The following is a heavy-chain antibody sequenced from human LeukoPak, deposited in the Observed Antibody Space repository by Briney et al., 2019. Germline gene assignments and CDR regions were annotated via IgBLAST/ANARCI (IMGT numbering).Heavy chain of an antibody. D-gene: IGHD5-18*01. Sequence: GGSLRLSCAASGFTFSSFSMNWVRQAPGKGLEWVSAISGSGGSTYYADSVKGRFTISRDNSKNTLYLQMNSLRAEDTAVYYCAGGYSYGPKASYYYGMDVWGQGTTVTVSS. J-gene: IGHJ6*02. CDR3: AGGYSYGPKASYYYGMDV. CDR1: GFTFSSFS. CDR2: ISGSGGST. V-gene: IGHV3-23*01.